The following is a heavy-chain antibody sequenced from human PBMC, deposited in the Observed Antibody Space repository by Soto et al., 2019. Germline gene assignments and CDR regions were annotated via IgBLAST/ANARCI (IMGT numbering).Heavy chain of an antibody. D-gene: IGHD3-16*01. V-gene: IGHV5-10-1*01. CDR1: GYSFTVYW. CDR3: ARHEGGLKNWFDR. CDR2: IDPSDSYT. J-gene: IGHJ5*02. Sequence: EVQLVQSGAEVKKPGASLRISCKGSGYSFTVYWISLVRQMPGKVLEWLGRIDPSDSYTNYSPSFQGHVTISADKSISTAYLQRSSLKSSDTAMYYCARHEGGLKNWFDRWGQGNLVTVSS.